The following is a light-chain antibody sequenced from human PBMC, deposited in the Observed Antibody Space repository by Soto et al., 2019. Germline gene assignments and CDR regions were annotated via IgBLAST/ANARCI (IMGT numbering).Light chain of an antibody. CDR1: QGISSY. CDR3: QQLNNYPRT. CDR2: AAS. Sequence: IQLTQSPSSLSASVGDRVTITCRASQGISSYLAWYQQKPGKAPKLLIYAASTLQSGVPSRFSGSGSGTDFTLTIRSLQPEDFATYYCQQLNNYPRTLGQGTKLEIK. J-gene: IGKJ2*01. V-gene: IGKV1-9*01.